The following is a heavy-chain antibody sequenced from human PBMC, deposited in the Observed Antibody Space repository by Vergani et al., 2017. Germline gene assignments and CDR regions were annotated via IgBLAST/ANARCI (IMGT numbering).Heavy chain of an antibody. CDR2: ISTSHGNT. V-gene: IGHV1-18*01. CDR1: GYIFNNHG. Sequence: QVQLVQSGAEVRKPGASVKVSCKASGYIFNNHGINWVRQAPGQGLEWMGWISTSHGNTNYAQKLQGRVTMTTDTSTSTAYMELRSLRSDDTAVYYCARDPGGGAIVATNYYYYGMDVWGQGTTVTVSS. D-gene: IGHD5-12*01. J-gene: IGHJ6*02. CDR3: ARDPGGGAIVATNYYYYGMDV.